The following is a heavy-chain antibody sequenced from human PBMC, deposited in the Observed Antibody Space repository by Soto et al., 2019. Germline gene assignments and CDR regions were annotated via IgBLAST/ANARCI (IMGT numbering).Heavy chain of an antibody. Sequence: QVQLVESGGGVVQPGRSLRLSCAASAFTFSSYRIHWVRQAPGKGLDWVAVISYDASDKYYADSVKGRFTISRDNSKNTLYLQMKSLRAEDTAVYYCVKERYGQLWLEDDGMDVGGQGTTVTVSS. CDR1: AFTFSSYR. V-gene: IGHV3-30*18. J-gene: IGHJ6*02. CDR2: ISYDASDK. CDR3: VKERYGQLWLEDDGMDV. D-gene: IGHD5-18*01.